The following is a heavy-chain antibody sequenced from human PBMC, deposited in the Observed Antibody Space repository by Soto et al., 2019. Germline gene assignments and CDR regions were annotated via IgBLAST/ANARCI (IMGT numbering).Heavy chain of an antibody. CDR1: GYTFTGYY. V-gene: IGHV1-2*04. D-gene: IGHD3-16*02. J-gene: IGHJ6*03. Sequence: QVQLVQSGAEVKKPGASVKVSCKASGYTFTGYYMHWVRQAPGQGLVWMGWINPNSGGTNYAQKFQVWVTMTRDTSISTAYMELSRVRPDDTSVYYCARGYRSGYYYYYLDVWGKGTTVTVSS. CDR2: INPNSGGT. CDR3: ARGYRSGYYYYYLDV.